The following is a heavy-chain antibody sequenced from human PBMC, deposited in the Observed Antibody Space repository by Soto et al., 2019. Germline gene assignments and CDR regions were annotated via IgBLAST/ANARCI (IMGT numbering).Heavy chain of an antibody. CDR3: AKVKWTYGSVSDI. V-gene: IGHV3-23*01. Sequence: EVQLLESGGGLVQPGGSLRLSCAASGFTFSSFAMSWVRQAPGKGLEWVSGISNSGGSVNYADSVKGRFTISRDNSKNTLSLEMNSLRAEDTALYYCAKVKWTYGSVSDIWGHGTMVTVSS. J-gene: IGHJ3*02. CDR2: ISNSGGSV. D-gene: IGHD4-17*01. CDR1: GFTFSSFA.